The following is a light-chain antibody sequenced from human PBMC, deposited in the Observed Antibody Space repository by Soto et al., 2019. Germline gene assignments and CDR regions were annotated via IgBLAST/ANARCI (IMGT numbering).Light chain of an antibody. CDR2: VVS. J-gene: IGKJ5*01. CDR1: QGISSY. CDR3: QQLNSYPLT. Sequence: DIQLTQSPSFLSACVGDRVTITCRASQGISSYLAWYQQKPGKAPKLLIYVVSTLQSGVPSRFSGSGSGTEFTLTISSLQPEDFATYYCQQLNSYPLTFGQGTRLEIK. V-gene: IGKV1-9*01.